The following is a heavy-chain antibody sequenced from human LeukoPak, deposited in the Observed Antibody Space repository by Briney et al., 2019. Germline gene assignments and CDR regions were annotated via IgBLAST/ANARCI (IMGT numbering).Heavy chain of an antibody. CDR1: GFTFSDYY. CDR2: ISHSSGFT. D-gene: IGHD6-13*01. Sequence: PGGSLRLSCAASGFTFSDYYMSWIRQAPGQGLEWVAYISHSSGFTNYADSVKGRFAISRDNAKNSLYLQMDSLRAEDTAIYYCAKLFKAYSSSWIDYWGQGNLVTGSS. CDR3: AKLFKAYSSSWIDY. J-gene: IGHJ4*02. V-gene: IGHV3-11*03.